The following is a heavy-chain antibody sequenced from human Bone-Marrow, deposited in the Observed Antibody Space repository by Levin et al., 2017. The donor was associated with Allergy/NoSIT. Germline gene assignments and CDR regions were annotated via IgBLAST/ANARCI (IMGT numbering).Heavy chain of an antibody. D-gene: IGHD1-26*01. V-gene: IGHV3-23*01. J-gene: IGHJ3*02. CDR1: GLTFSTYA. Sequence: AGGSLRLSCGVSGLTFSTYAMSWVRQAPGKGLEWVSAISPTSSTIYYADSVKGRFSISRDNSKNTLYLQMYSLRVEDTAVYYCVKSKWEVLGDIWGQGTMVTVSS. CDR2: ISPTSSTI. CDR3: VKSKWEVLGDI.